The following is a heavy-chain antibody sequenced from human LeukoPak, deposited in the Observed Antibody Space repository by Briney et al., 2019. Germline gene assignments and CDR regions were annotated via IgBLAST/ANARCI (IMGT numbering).Heavy chain of an antibody. J-gene: IGHJ4*01. D-gene: IGHD6-19*01. CDR3: ARERVALAVGY. CDR2: INPNGGGT. V-gene: IGHV1-2*02. CDR1: GYTIIGYY. Sequence: ASVKISCKASGYTIIGYYMHWVLQATAQELQGMGGINPNGGGTNYAQQSQDGVTTTRDTSISTASMELSRLRTDDTAAYYCARERVALAVGYWGQGTLVTVSS.